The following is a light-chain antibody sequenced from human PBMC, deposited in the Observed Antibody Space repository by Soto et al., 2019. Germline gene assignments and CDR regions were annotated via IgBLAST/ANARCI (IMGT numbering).Light chain of an antibody. CDR1: SSDVGGYKY. J-gene: IGLJ1*01. CDR2: EIS. Sequence: QSALTQPASVSGSPGQSITISCTGTSSDVGGYKYVSWYQQHPSKAPKFMIYEISNRPSGVSNRFAGSKSGNTASRTISGLNAEDEADYYCTSYTSSSTYVFGTGTKLTVL. V-gene: IGLV2-14*01. CDR3: TSYTSSSTYV.